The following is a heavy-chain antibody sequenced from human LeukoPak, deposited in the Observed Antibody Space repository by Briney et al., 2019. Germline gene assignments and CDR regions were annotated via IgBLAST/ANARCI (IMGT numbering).Heavy chain of an antibody. CDR3: ARDGPRSYYDYVWGSFPSEY. Sequence: GASVKVSCKASGYTFTSYGISWVRQAPGQGLEWMGLISAYNGNTNYAQKLQGRVTMTTDTSTSTAYMELRSLRSDETAVYYCARDGPRSYYDYVWGSFPSEYWGQGTLVTVSS. V-gene: IGHV1-18*01. CDR1: GYTFTSYG. CDR2: ISAYNGNT. D-gene: IGHD3-16*01. J-gene: IGHJ4*02.